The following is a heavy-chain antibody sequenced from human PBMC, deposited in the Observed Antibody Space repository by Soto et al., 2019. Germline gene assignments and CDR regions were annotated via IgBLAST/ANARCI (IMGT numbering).Heavy chain of an antibody. Sequence: QVQLVESGGGVVQPGRSLRVSCAASGFSFSSYGMHWVRQAPGKGLEWVAVISHDGSNKYYADSVKGRFTISRDNSKNTLYLQMNSLRAEDTAVYYCARPSGGVAGFFLYFQHWGQGTLVTVSS. J-gene: IGHJ1*01. CDR2: ISHDGSNK. CDR1: GFSFSSYG. V-gene: IGHV3-30-3*01. CDR3: ARPSGGVAGFFLYFQH. D-gene: IGHD6-19*01.